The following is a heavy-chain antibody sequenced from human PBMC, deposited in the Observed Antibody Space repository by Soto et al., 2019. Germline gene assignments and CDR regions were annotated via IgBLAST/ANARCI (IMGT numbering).Heavy chain of an antibody. V-gene: IGHV1-18*01. Sequence: ASVKVSCKASGYTFTSYGISWVRQAPGQGLEWMGWISAYNGNTNYAQKLQGRVTMTTDTSTSTAYMELRSLRSDDTAVYYCARGLRTYYYDSSGWFDPWGQVPLVTVSS. CDR3: ARGLRTYYYDSSGWFDP. CDR1: GYTFTSYG. J-gene: IGHJ5*02. D-gene: IGHD3-22*01. CDR2: ISAYNGNT.